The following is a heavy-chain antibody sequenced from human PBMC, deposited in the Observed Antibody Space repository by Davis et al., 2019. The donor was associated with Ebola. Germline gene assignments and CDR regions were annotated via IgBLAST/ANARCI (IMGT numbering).Heavy chain of an antibody. V-gene: IGHV1-24*01. Sequence: ASVKVSCKVSGYILTELSIHWVRQAPGQGLEWMGNFDPEDNEIIYAHKFEGRVTMTEDTSTHTAYMDLTSLRSEDTAVFYCARASFGYNSGWYADYWGPGSLVTVSS. D-gene: IGHD6-19*01. CDR2: FDPEDNEI. CDR1: GYILTELS. CDR3: ARASFGYNSGWYADY. J-gene: IGHJ4*02.